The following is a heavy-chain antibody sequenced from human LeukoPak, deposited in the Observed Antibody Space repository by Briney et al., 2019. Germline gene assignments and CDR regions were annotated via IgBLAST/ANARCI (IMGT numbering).Heavy chain of an antibody. CDR3: ARHGPGFTSSPGPDY. CDR2: IHPGDSDT. J-gene: IGHJ4*02. D-gene: IGHD3-10*01. V-gene: IGHV5-51*01. Sequence: GESLKIYCKGSGYSFTSYWIGWVRQMPGKGLEWMGIIHPGDSDTRYSPSFQGQVTISADKSINTAYLQWSSLKASDTAMYYCARHGPGFTSSPGPDYWGQGTLVTVSS. CDR1: GYSFTSYW.